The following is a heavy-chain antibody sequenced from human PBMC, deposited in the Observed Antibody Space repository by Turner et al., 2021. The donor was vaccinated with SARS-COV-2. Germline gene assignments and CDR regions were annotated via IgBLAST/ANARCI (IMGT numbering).Heavy chain of an antibody. D-gene: IGHD3-9*01. V-gene: IGHV1-24*01. CDR3: ATDDILTGYYTSFDY. J-gene: IGHJ4*02. Sequence: QVQLVQSGAEVKKPGASVKVSCKVSGYTLTELSMHWVRQAPGKGLEWMGGFDTEDGETISEQKFQGRVTMTGDTSTDTAYMELSSLRSEDTAVYYCATDDILTGYYTSFDYWGQGTLVTVSS. CDR2: FDTEDGET. CDR1: GYTLTELS.